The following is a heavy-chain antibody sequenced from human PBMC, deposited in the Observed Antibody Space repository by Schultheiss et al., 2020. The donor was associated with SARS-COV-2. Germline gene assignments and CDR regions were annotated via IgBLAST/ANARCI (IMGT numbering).Heavy chain of an antibody. V-gene: IGHV4-39*01. Sequence: SETLSLTCTVSGGSISSSSYYWGWIRQPPGKGLEWIGSIYYSGSTYYNPSLKSRVTISVDTSKNQFSLKLSSVTAADTAVYYCARVGTMVRGVNTHKQYYFDYWGQGTLVTGSS. CDR2: IYYSGST. J-gene: IGHJ4*02. CDR1: GGSISSSSYY. D-gene: IGHD3-10*01. CDR3: ARVGTMVRGVNTHKQYYFDY.